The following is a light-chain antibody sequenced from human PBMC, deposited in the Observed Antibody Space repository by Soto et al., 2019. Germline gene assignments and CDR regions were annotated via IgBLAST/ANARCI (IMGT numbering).Light chain of an antibody. CDR2: EVS. Sequence: QSVLTQPASVSGSPGQWITMSCTGTSSDVGGYNYVSWYQQHPGKAPKLMIYEVSNRPSGVSNRFSGSKSGNTASLTISGLQAEDEADYYCSSYTSSSTYVFRTGTKVTVL. CDR1: SSDVGGYNY. J-gene: IGLJ1*01. CDR3: SSYTSSSTYV. V-gene: IGLV2-14*01.